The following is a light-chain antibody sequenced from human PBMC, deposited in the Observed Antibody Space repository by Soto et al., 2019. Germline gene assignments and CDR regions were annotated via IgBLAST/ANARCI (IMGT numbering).Light chain of an antibody. J-gene: IGLJ3*02. V-gene: IGLV2-11*01. Sequence: QSALAQPRSVSGSPGQSVTLSCTGTSTDVGGYAFVSWYQHYPGKAPKLIIFDVTERTSGVPDRFSGSKSGNSASLTISGLQAEDEADYYCSSYAGSYILGVFGGGTKLTVL. CDR3: SSYAGSYILGV. CDR2: DVT. CDR1: STDVGGYAF.